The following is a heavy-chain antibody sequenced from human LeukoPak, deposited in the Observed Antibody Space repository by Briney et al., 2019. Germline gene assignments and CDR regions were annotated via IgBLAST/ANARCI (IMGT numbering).Heavy chain of an antibody. CDR2: ISSNGGST. V-gene: IGHV3-64D*09. CDR1: GFTFSTYA. CDR3: VKIFYSTYDY. Sequence: PGGSLRLSCSASGFTFSTYAMHWVRQAPGKGLEYVSAISSNGGSTYYADSVKGRFTISRDNSKNTLYLQMSSLRAEDTAVYYCVKIFYSTYDYWGQGTLVTVAS. J-gene: IGHJ4*02. D-gene: IGHD6-13*01.